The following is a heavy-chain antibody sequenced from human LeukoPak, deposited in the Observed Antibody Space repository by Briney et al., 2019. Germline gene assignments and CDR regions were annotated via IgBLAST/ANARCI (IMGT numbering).Heavy chain of an antibody. Sequence: GGSLRLSCAGSGFTLSSYWMHWVRQAPGKGPVWVSRMNTDVSSTRYADFVKGRFTISRDNAKSTVYLQMNSLRADDTAVYYCARGTGNFYDSSGYYLLDSWGQGTLITVAS. CDR1: GFTLSSYW. J-gene: IGHJ5*01. CDR2: MNTDVSST. V-gene: IGHV3-74*01. D-gene: IGHD3-22*01. CDR3: ARGTGNFYDSSGYYLLDS.